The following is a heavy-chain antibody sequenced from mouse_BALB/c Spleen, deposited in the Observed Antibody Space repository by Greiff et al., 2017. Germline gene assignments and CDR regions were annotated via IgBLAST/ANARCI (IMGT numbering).Heavy chain of an antibody. D-gene: IGHD2-10*01. J-gene: IGHJ2*01. Sequence: DVKLVESGPGLVKPSQTVSLTCTVTGISITTGNYRWSWIRQFPGNKLEWIGYIYYSGTITYNPSLTSRTTITRDTSKNQFFLEMNSLTAEDTATYYCARERGPTIFDYWGQGTTLTVSS. CDR1: GISITTGNYR. CDR3: ARERGPTIFDY. V-gene: IGHV3-5*02. CDR2: IYYSGTI.